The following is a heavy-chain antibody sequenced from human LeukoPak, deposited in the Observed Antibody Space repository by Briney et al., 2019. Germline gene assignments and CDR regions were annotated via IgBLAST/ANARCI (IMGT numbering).Heavy chain of an antibody. CDR1: GGSISSGSYF. Sequence: PSQTLSLTCTVSGGSISSGSYFWSWIRQPPGKGLEWIGEINHSGSTNYNPSLKSRVTISVDTSRNQFSLKLSSVTAADTAVYYCARRRKYYGSGSFVLDYWGQGTLVTVSS. CDR2: INHSGST. V-gene: IGHV4-39*07. D-gene: IGHD3-10*01. CDR3: ARRRKYYGSGSFVLDY. J-gene: IGHJ4*02.